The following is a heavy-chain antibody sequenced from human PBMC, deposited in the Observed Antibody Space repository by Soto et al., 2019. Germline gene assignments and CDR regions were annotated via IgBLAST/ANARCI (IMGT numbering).Heavy chain of an antibody. V-gene: IGHV1-69*13. CDR3: ARVSYDILTGYTRKYYYYGMDV. J-gene: IGHJ6*02. D-gene: IGHD3-9*01. CDR1: GGTFSSYA. Sequence: GASVKVSCKASGGTFSSYAISWVRQAPGQGLEWMGGIIPIFGTANYAQKFQGRVTITADESTSTAYMELSSLRSEDTAVYYCARVSYDILTGYTRKYYYYGMDVWGQGTTVTVSS. CDR2: IIPIFGTA.